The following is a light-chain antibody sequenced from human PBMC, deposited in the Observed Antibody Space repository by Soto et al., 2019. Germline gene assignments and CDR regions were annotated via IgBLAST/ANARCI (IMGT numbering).Light chain of an antibody. V-gene: IGLV1-44*01. CDR2: NNN. Sequence: QPVLTQPPSASGTPGQRVTISCSGSSSNIGSHTVNWYQQLPGTAPKLLIYNNNQRPSGVPDRFSCSRSGTSASLAISGLQSEDEADFYCAAWDDSLRGVVFGGGTKLTVL. J-gene: IGLJ2*01. CDR3: AAWDDSLRGVV. CDR1: SSNIGSHT.